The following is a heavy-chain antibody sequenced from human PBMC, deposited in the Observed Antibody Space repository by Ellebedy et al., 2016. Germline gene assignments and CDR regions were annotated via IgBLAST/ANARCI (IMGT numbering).Heavy chain of an antibody. CDR2: INDDGSIK. CDR3: GRTLSGGGIDY. V-gene: IGHV3-7*01. CDR1: AFSFSNSW. J-gene: IGHJ4*02. Sequence: GGSLRLSXVASAFSFSNSWMGLVRQAPGKGLEWIANINDDGSIKNYMDSVKGRFTISRDNAKNSLYLLMDSLRAEDTAVYYCGRTLSGGGIDYWGQGTLVTVSA. D-gene: IGHD2-15*01.